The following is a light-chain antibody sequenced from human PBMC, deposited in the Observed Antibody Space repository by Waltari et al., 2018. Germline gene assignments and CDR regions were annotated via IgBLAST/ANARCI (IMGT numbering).Light chain of an antibody. V-gene: IGKV1-5*03. CDR2: EAS. J-gene: IGKJ4*01. CDR3: QQRNSYLLT. Sequence: DIQMTQSPSTLSASVGDRVTITCRASQGIGSTLAGYQQKPGNAPEVVIYEASSLESGVPSRFSGSGSGTEFTLTISSLQPDDVATYYCQQRNSYLLTFGGGTKVEIK. CDR1: QGIGST.